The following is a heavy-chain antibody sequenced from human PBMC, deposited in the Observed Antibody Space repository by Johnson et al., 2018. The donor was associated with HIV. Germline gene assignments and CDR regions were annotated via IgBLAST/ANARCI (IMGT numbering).Heavy chain of an antibody. J-gene: IGHJ3*02. CDR1: GFTFSSYA. CDR2: ISYDGSNK. D-gene: IGHD6-6*01. Sequence: QVQLVESGGGVVQPGRSLRLSCAASGFTFSSYAMHWVRQAPGKGPEWVAVISYDGSNKYYADSVKGRFTISRDNSKNTLYLQMNSLRAEDTAVYYCAKPLQLEEGAFDIWGQGTMVTVSS. CDR3: AKPLQLEEGAFDI. V-gene: IGHV3-30*18.